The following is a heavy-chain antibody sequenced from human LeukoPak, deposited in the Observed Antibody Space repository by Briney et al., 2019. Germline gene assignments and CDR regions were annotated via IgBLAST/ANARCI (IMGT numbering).Heavy chain of an antibody. J-gene: IGHJ4*02. V-gene: IGHV4-34*01. CDR1: GGSFSGYY. CDR3: ARGGRSSWYKHYFDY. CDR2: INHSGST. D-gene: IGHD6-13*01. Sequence: SETLSLTCAVYGGSFSGYYWSWIRQPPGKGLEWIGEINHSGSTNYNPSLKSRVTISVDTSKNQFSLKLSSVTAADTAVYYCARGGRSSWYKHYFDYWGQGTLVTVSS.